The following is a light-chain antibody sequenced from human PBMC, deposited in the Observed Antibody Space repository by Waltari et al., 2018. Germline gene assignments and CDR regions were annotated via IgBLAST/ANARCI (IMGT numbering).Light chain of an antibody. CDR1: QSVLYSSNSKNY. CDR3: QQYYDTPYS. CDR2: WAS. Sequence: DIVMTQSPDSLAVSLGERATINCQSSQSVLYSSNSKNYLAWYQQKPGQPPKLLIYWASTRESGVPDRFSGSGSGTDFTLAISSLQAEDVAVYYFQQYYDTPYSFGQGTKLEIK. J-gene: IGKJ2*03. V-gene: IGKV4-1*01.